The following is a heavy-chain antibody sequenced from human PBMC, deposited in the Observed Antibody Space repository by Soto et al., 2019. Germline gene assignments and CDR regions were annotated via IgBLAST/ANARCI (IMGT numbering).Heavy chain of an antibody. J-gene: IGHJ5*02. Sequence: AETLSLTCNVSGDSLHSGAYYWTWIRQSPGRGLEWIGHIYHTGSTYYNPSLRSLLTISLDTSNNHFSMPQRYVNAVDTGVYYCAKSSGGDGYSPWGQGTLVPVSS. CDR2: IYHTGST. D-gene: IGHD2-15*01. CDR3: AKSSGGDGYSP. V-gene: IGHV4-61*03. CDR1: GDSLHSGAYY.